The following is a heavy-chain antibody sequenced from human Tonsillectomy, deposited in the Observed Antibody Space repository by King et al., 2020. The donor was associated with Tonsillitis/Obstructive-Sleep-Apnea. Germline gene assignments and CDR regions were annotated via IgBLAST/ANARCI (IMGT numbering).Heavy chain of an antibody. J-gene: IGHJ4*02. CDR1: GIIFSSYA. D-gene: IGHD3-10*01. V-gene: IGHV3-23*04. CDR2: MIVGGGCK. Sequence: VQLVESGGGLVQPVGSLRLSCAPSGIIFSSYANSLVLEAPGKGLEWDSPMIVGGGCKDYADSVKGRCTISRDNSKNTLYLQMNSLRAEDTAVYYCAKAMVQGIIITIFDYWGQGTLVTVSS. CDR3: AKAMVQGIIITIFDY.